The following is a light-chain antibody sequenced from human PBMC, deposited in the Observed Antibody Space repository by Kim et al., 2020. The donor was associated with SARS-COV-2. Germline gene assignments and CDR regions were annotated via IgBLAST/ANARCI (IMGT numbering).Light chain of an antibody. J-gene: IGKJ4*01. CDR3: HQRSTWPLT. Sequence: LPPGERATLSCRASHSVSSSLAWSQQKPGQAPRLLIYDASNRATGIPARFSGSGSGTDFTLTSSSLEPEDFAVYYCHQRSTWPLTFGGGTKVDIK. V-gene: IGKV3-11*01. CDR2: DAS. CDR1: HSVSSS.